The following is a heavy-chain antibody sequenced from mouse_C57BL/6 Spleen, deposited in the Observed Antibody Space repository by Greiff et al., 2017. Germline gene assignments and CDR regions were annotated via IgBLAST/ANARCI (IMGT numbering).Heavy chain of an antibody. CDR2: IDPSDSYT. D-gene: IGHD2-1*01. CDR3: ANYGNYVRDAMDY. J-gene: IGHJ4*01. Sequence: QVQLQQPGAELVKPGASVKLSCKASGYTFTSYWMQWVKQRPGQGLEWIGEIDPSDSYTNYNQKFKGKATLTVDTSSSTAYMQLSSLTSEDSAVYYCANYGNYVRDAMDYWGQGTSVTVSS. CDR1: GYTFTSYW. V-gene: IGHV1-50*01.